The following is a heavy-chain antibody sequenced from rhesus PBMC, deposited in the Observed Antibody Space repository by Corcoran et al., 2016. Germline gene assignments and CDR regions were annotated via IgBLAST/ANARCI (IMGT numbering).Heavy chain of an antibody. CDR2: ISGIRRST. Sequence: QVQLQESGPGLVQPSETLSLTCAVSVGSVSSSQWWSCIRHHPGQGLEWIGYISGIRRSTYYNPSLKTRVTFSADTSKKQCCLKRNSVTAADTAVYYCARVHTRDYFDYWGQGVLVTVSS. D-gene: IGHD2-39*01. CDR1: VGSVSSSQW. CDR3: ARVHTRDYFDY. V-gene: IGHV4-65*01. J-gene: IGHJ4*01.